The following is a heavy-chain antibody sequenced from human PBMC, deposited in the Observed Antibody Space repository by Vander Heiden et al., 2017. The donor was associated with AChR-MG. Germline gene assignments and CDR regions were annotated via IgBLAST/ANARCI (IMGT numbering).Heavy chain of an antibody. V-gene: IGHV3-48*01. Sequence: EVQLVESGGGLVQPGGSLRLSCAASGFTFSNYGVNWVRQAPGKGLEWVSYINTISTAMYYADSVKGRFTISRDNAKKSLYLQMNSLRAEDTAVYYCARGSFQYGMDVWGQGTTVTISS. J-gene: IGHJ6*02. CDR3: ARGSFQYGMDV. CDR2: INTISTAM. CDR1: GFTFSNYG. D-gene: IGHD2-15*01.